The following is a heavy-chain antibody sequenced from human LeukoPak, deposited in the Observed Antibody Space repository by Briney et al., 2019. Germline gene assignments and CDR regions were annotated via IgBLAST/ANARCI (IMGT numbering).Heavy chain of an antibody. CDR1: GFTFSTYA. Sequence: PGRSLRLSCAASGFTFSTYAMHWVRQAPGKGLEWVAVISYDGSNKYYADSVKGRFTISRDNSKNTLYLQMNSLRAEDTAMYYCARDKYSGYGNNWLDPWGQGTLVTVSS. CDR2: ISYDGSNK. D-gene: IGHD5-12*01. J-gene: IGHJ5*02. CDR3: ARDKYSGYGNNWLDP. V-gene: IGHV3-30-3*01.